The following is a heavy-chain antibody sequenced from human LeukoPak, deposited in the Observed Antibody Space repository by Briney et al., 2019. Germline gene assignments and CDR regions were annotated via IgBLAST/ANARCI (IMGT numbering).Heavy chain of an antibody. J-gene: IGHJ4*02. CDR3: ARSTTVTPFDY. CDR1: GDSISSGDYY. D-gene: IGHD4-17*01. CDR2: ISSSGST. V-gene: IGHV4-61*02. Sequence: PSETLSLTCTVSGDSISSGDYYWSWIRQPAGKGLEWIGRISSSGSTNYNPSLKSRVTISVDTSKNQFSLKLSSVTAADTAVYYCARSTTVTPFDYWGQGTLVTVSS.